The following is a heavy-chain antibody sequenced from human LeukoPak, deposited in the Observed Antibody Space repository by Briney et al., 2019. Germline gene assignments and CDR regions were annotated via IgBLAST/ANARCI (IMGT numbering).Heavy chain of an antibody. CDR1: GGSISGGGYS. D-gene: IGHD2-15*01. CDR3: ARGGWWQAYFDY. Sequence: SETLSLTCAVSGGSISGGGYSWSWIRQPPGKGLEWIGYIYHSGSTYYNPSLKSRVTISLDRSKNQCSLELSSVTAADTALYYCARGGWWQAYFDYWGQGTLVTVSS. J-gene: IGHJ4*02. V-gene: IGHV4-30-2*01. CDR2: IYHSGST.